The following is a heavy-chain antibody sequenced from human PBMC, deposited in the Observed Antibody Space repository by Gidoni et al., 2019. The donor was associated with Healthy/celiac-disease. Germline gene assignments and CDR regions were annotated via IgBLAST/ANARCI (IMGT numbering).Heavy chain of an antibody. J-gene: IGHJ3*02. D-gene: IGHD2-15*01. CDR3: ARDIVVVVAAGAFDI. Sequence: QVQLVQSGAEVKKPGASVKVSCKASGYTFTSYAMHWVRPAPGQRLEWMGWINAGNGNTKYSQKFQGRVTITRDTSASTAYMELSSLRSEDTAVYYCARDIVVVVAAGAFDIWGQGTMVTVSS. CDR2: INAGNGNT. CDR1: GYTFTSYA. V-gene: IGHV1-3*01.